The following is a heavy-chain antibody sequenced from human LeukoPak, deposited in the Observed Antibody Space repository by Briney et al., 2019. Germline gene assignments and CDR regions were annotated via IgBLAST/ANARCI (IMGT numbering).Heavy chain of an antibody. CDR2: VGGSGGST. V-gene: IGHV3-23*01. CDR1: GFTFSSYA. Sequence: GGSLRLSCAASGFTFSSYAMSWVRQAPGKGLEWVSVVGGSGGSTYYADSVKGRFTISRDNSKNTLYLQMNSLSAEDTAVYYCAKDLKRKSEPWGQGTLVTVSS. CDR3: AKDLKRKSEP. J-gene: IGHJ5*02.